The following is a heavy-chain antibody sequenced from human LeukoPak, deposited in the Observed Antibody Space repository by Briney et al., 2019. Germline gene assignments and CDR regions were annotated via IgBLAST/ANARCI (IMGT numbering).Heavy chain of an antibody. V-gene: IGHV1-2*02. Sequence: GASVKVSCKASGYTFTGYYMHWVRQAPGQGLEWMGWINPNSGGTNYAQKFQGRVTMTRDTSISTAYMELSRLRSDDTAVYYCARVNYYDSSGYPTRYYYYMDVWGKGTTVTVSS. CDR2: INPNSGGT. CDR3: ARVNYYDSSGYPTRYYYYMDV. CDR1: GYTFTGYY. D-gene: IGHD3-22*01. J-gene: IGHJ6*03.